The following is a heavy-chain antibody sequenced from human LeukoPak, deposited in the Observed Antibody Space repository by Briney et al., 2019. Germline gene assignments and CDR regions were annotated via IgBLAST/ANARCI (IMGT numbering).Heavy chain of an antibody. CDR1: GFAFSSYA. D-gene: IGHD4-17*01. CDR2: ISYDGSNK. V-gene: IGHV3-30-3*01. J-gene: IGHJ6*02. Sequence: PGRSLGLSCAASGFAFSSYAMHWVRQAPGKGLEWVAVISYDGSNKYYADSVKGRFTISRDNSKNTLYLQMNSLRAEDTAVYYCARNDYGDYHPYYGMDVWGQGTTVTVSS. CDR3: ARNDYGDYHPYYGMDV.